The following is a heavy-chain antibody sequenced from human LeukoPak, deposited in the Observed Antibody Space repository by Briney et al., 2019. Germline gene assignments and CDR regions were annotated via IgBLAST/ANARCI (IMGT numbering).Heavy chain of an antibody. Sequence: SETLSLTCTVSGGSISSYYWSWIRQPPGKGLEWIGYIYYSGSTNYNPSLKSRVTISVDTSKNQFSLKLSSVTAADTAVYYCARSRSGYSYEHGAFEIWGQGTMVTVSS. V-gene: IGHV4-59*01. D-gene: IGHD5-18*01. CDR3: ARSRSGYSYEHGAFEI. J-gene: IGHJ3*02. CDR2: IYYSGST. CDR1: GGSISSYY.